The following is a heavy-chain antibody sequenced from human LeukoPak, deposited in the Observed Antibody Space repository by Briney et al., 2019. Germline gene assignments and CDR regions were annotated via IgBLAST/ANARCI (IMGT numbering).Heavy chain of an antibody. CDR2: IYYSGST. CDR3: ARHPEGGTVTLLNYYDSSGYES. D-gene: IGHD3-22*01. V-gene: IGHV4-39*01. CDR1: GGSISSSSYY. J-gene: IGHJ4*02. Sequence: SETLSLTCTVSGGSISSSSYYWGWIRQPPGKGLEWIGSIYYSGSTYYNPSLKSRVTISVDTSKNQFSLKLSSATAADTAVYYCARHPEGGTVTLLNYYDSSGYESWGQGTLVTVSS.